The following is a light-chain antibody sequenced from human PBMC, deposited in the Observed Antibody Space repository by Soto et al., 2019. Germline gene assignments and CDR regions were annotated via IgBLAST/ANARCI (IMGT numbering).Light chain of an antibody. CDR2: GIA. CDR3: QQYVTSSPRT. CDR1: QTVSRY. J-gene: IGKJ1*01. Sequence: IVLTQSPATLSLSPGERATLSCRASQTVSRYLAWYQQKPGQAPRLLMYGIARRATGIPDRFSGSGSGTDFTLTITRLEPEDFAVYYCQQYVTSSPRTFGQGTKVDIK. V-gene: IGKV3-20*01.